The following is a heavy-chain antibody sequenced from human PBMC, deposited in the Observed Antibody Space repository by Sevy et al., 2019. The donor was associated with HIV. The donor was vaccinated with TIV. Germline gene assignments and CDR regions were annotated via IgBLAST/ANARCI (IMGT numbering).Heavy chain of an antibody. D-gene: IGHD6-13*01. CDR1: GFTFSSYV. CDR3: ARDAAGPIAAAGTAYGMDV. V-gene: IGHV3-48*04. J-gene: IGHJ6*02. Sequence: GGSLRLSCAASGFTFSSYVMHWVRQAPGKGLEWVSYISSSGSTIYYADSVKGRFTISRDNAKNSLYLQMNSLRAEDTAVYYCARDAAGPIAAAGTAYGMDVWGQGTTVTV. CDR2: ISSSGSTI.